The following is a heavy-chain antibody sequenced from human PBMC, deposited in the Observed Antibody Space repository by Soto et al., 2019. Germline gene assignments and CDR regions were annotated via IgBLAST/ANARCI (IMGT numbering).Heavy chain of an antibody. CDR2: ISYDGRSE. Sequence: QVQLVESGGDMIQPGKSLRLSCVASGFTFSNYGVHWVRQTPGQGLEWVAGISYDGRSEFYVDSVKGRFTLSRDNSKNTLSLQMISLRPEDTGVYYCAKDLDVVVVLSATRGLDVWGQGTTVTVSS. CDR3: AKDLDVVVVLSATRGLDV. CDR1: GFTFSNYG. D-gene: IGHD2-15*01. V-gene: IGHV3-30*18. J-gene: IGHJ6*02.